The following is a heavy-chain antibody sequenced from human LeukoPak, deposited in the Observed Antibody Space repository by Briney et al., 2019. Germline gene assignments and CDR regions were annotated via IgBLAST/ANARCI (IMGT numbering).Heavy chain of an antibody. CDR3: ATTLGRGAFDI. CDR1: GGSFSGYY. J-gene: IGHJ3*02. Sequence: SETLSLTCAVYGGSFSGYYWSWIRQPPGNGLEWIGEINHSGSTNYNPSLKSRVTISVDTSKNQFSLKLSSVTAADTAVYYCATTLGRGAFDIWGQGTMVTVSS. D-gene: IGHD6-13*01. V-gene: IGHV4-34*01. CDR2: INHSGST.